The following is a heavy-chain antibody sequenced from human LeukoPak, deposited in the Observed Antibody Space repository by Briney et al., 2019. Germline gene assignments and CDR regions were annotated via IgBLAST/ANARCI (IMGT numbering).Heavy chain of an antibody. Sequence: SETLSLTCTVSGGSISSGGYHWSWIRQHPGRGLESIGYIYDSGSTYYNPSLKSRVSISVDTSKNQFSLKLSSVTAADTAVYYCARGYYDGSGYYSPPDTWGQGTLVTVSS. CDR2: IYDSGST. J-gene: IGHJ5*02. V-gene: IGHV4-31*03. CDR3: ARGYYDGSGYYSPPDT. D-gene: IGHD3-22*01. CDR1: GGSISSGGYH.